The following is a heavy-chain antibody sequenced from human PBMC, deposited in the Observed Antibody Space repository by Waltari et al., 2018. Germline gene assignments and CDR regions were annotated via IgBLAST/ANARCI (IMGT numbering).Heavy chain of an antibody. CDR3: ANRIEGRGSGSFDY. D-gene: IGHD3-3*02. Sequence: EVQLLESGGGLVQPGGSLRLSCAASGFTFSSYAMSWVPRAPGKGLEWVSAISGSGGSTYYADSVKGRFTISRDNSKNTLYLQMNSLRAEDTAVYYCANRIEGRGSGSFDYWGQGTLVTVSS. CDR1: GFTFSSYA. J-gene: IGHJ4*02. CDR2: ISGSGGST. V-gene: IGHV3-23*01.